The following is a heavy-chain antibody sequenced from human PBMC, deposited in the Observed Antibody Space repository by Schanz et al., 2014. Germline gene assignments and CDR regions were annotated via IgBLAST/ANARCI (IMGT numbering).Heavy chain of an antibody. D-gene: IGHD3-10*01. Sequence: QVQLVQSGGEVKTPGASVKVSCKASGYAFSKYGINWVRQAPGQGLEWMGWINAYNGDRKYAQNFQDRVTMTTETSTRTVYMELTSLTSDDTAVYYCARGITIVRGVISPSNWLDPWGQGTLVTVSS. CDR2: INAYNGDR. CDR1: GYAFSKYG. J-gene: IGHJ5*02. CDR3: ARGITIVRGVISPSNWLDP. V-gene: IGHV1-18*04.